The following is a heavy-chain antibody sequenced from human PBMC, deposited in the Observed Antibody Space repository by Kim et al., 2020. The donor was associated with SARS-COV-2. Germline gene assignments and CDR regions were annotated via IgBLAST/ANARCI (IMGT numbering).Heavy chain of an antibody. D-gene: IGHD3-9*01. CDR3: ARGWYDTPNWFDP. CDR1: GGSISSYY. J-gene: IGHJ5*02. V-gene: IGHV4-59*01. Sequence: SETLSLTCTVSGGSISSYYWSWIRQPPGKGLEWIGYIYYSGSTNYNPSLKSRVTISVDTSKNQFSLKLSAVTAADTAVYYCARGWYDTPNWFDPWGQGTLVTVSS. CDR2: IYYSGST.